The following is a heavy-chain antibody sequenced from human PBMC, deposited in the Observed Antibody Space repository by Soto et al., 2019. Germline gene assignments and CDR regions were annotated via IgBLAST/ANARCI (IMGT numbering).Heavy chain of an antibody. CDR1: GYTFTSYA. J-gene: IGHJ4*02. CDR2: INAGNGNT. Sequence: QVQLVQSGAEEKKPGASVKVSCKASGYTFTSYAMHWVRQAPGQRLEWMGWINAGNGNTKYSQKFQGRGTITRDTSASTAYMELSSLRSEETAVYYCARSIVVVTALDYWGQGTLVSVSS. D-gene: IGHD2-21*02. CDR3: ARSIVVVTALDY. V-gene: IGHV1-3*05.